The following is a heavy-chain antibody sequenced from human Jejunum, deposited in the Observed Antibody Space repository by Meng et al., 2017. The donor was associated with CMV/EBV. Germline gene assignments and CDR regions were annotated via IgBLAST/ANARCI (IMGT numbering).Heavy chain of an antibody. CDR1: GFTFSDSA. V-gene: IGHV3-73*01. Sequence: CAASGFTFSDSAMHWVRQTSGKGLEWVGRIRGKANSYATSYAASVKGRFTISRDDSKNTAYLQMNSLKTEDTAVYYCTSGYGFDSWGQGTLVTVSS. CDR3: TSGYGFDS. CDR2: IRGKANSYAT. D-gene: IGHD5-18*01. J-gene: IGHJ4*02.